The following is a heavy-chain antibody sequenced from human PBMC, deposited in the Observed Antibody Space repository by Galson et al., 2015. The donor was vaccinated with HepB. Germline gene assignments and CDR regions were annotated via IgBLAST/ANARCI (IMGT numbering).Heavy chain of an antibody. D-gene: IGHD1-1*01. J-gene: IGHJ2*01. V-gene: IGHV3-23*01. Sequence: SLRLSCAASGFTFSSNAMSWVRQASGKGLEWVSLIRGSGDSTYYADSVKYRFTISRDNSKNTVYLQMNRLRAEDTAVYYCARAIRERGLALSWYFDLWGRGTLVTVSS. CDR2: IRGSGDST. CDR1: GFTFSSNA. CDR3: ARAIRERGLALSWYFDL.